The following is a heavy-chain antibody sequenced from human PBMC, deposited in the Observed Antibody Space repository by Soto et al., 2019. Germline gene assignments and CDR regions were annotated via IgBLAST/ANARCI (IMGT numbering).Heavy chain of an antibody. V-gene: IGHV1-18*01. J-gene: IGHJ3*02. CDR1: GYRFTEFG. CDR2: SRAYNSHP. Sequence: QVQLLQSGPEVKKPGASVKVSCRAFGYRFTEFGISWVRQAPGQGLEWVGWSRAYNSHPNYAKSLQGRVNVTTDTSSNTAYMELTSLTSAATAVYYCARAAYRFDFVWGRNDALDIWGQGPLVFVSS. CDR3: ARAAYRFDFVWGRNDALDI. D-gene: IGHD3-16*01.